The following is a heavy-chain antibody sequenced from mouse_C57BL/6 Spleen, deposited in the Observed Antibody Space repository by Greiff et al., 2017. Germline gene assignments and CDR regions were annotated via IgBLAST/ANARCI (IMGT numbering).Heavy chain of an antibody. V-gene: IGHV1-80*01. CDR3: AREEDYYGSRDYYAMDY. CDR2: IYPGDGDT. CDR1: GYAFSSYW. Sequence: QVQLQQSGAELVKPGASVKISCKASGYAFSSYWMNWVKQRPGKGLEWIGQIYPGDGDTNYNGKFKGKATLTADKSSSTAYMQLSSLTSEDSAVYFCAREEDYYGSRDYYAMDYWGQGTSGTVSS. J-gene: IGHJ4*01. D-gene: IGHD1-1*01.